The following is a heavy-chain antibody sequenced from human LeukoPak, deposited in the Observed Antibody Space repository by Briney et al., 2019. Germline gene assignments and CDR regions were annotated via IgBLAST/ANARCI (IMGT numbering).Heavy chain of an antibody. D-gene: IGHD2-21*02. CDR2: ISGSGAGT. CDR3: ARDGPNEVTGFDY. V-gene: IGHV3-23*01. CDR1: GFTFSSEA. J-gene: IGHJ4*02. Sequence: PGGSLRLSCAASGFTFSSEAMGWVRQAPGKGLEWVSSISGSGAGTYYADSVKGRFTISRDNSKNTLYLQMNSLRAEDTAVYYCARDGPNEVTGFDYWGQGTLVTVSS.